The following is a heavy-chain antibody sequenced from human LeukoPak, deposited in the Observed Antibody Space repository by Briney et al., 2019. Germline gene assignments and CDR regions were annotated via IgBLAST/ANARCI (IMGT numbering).Heavy chain of an antibody. V-gene: IGHV3-30*18. CDR2: ISYDGTNK. D-gene: IGHD2-15*01. J-gene: IGHJ5*02. CDR1: GFTFSSYG. CDR3: AKGSRRQGWSWFDP. Sequence: GGSLRLSCAASGFTFSSYGMHWVRQAPGKVLEWVAVISYDGTNKYYADSVKGRFTISRDNSKNTLYLQMNSLRAEDTAVYYCAKGSRRQGWSWFDPWGQGTLVTVSS.